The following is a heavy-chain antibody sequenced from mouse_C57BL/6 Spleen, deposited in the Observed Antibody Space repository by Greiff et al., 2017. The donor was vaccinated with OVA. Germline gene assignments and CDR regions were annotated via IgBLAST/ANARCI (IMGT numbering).Heavy chain of an antibody. CDR1: GYSFTGYY. J-gene: IGHJ2*01. V-gene: IGHV1-42*01. D-gene: IGHD2-5*01. Sequence: VQLQQSGPELVKPGASVKISCKASGYSFTGYYMNWVKQSPEKSLEWIGEINPSTGGTTYNQKFKAKATLTVDKSSSTAYMQLKSLTSEDSAVYYCARSDYSNYVGYWGQGTTLTVSS. CDR2: INPSTGGT. CDR3: ARSDYSNYVGY.